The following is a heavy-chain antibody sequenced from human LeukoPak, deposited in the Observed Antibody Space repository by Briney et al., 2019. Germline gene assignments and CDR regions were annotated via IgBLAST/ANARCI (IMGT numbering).Heavy chain of an antibody. J-gene: IGHJ6*02. Sequence: ASVKVSCKASGYTFTGYYMHWVRQAPGQGLEWMGWINPNSGGTNYAQKFQGRVTMTRDTSISTAYMELSRLRSDDTAVYYCAREVAARHYGMDVWGQGTTVTVSS. CDR2: INPNSGGT. CDR1: GYTFTGYY. D-gene: IGHD6-6*01. CDR3: AREVAARHYGMDV. V-gene: IGHV1-2*02.